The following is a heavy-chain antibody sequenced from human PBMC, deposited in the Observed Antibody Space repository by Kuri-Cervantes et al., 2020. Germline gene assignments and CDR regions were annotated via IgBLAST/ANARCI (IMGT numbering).Heavy chain of an antibody. CDR2: ISYDGSNK. CDR1: GFTFSSYA. Sequence: GGSLRLSCAASGFTFSSYAMHWVRQAPGKGLEWVAVISYDGSNKYYADSVKGRFTISRDNSKNTLYLQMNSLRAEDTAVYYCAKDGSTAITISAFDIWGQGTMVTVSS. J-gene: IGHJ3*02. D-gene: IGHD3-10*01. CDR3: AKDGSTAITISAFDI. V-gene: IGHV3-30-3*01.